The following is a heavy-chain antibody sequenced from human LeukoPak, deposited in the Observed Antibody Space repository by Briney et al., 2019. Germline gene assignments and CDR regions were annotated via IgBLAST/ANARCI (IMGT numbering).Heavy chain of an antibody. CDR3: ARDSPHCSSTSCREFDY. Sequence: GGSLRLSCAASGFTVSSNYMSWVRQAPGKGLEWVSVIYSGGSTYYADSVKGRFTISRDNSKNTLYLQMNSLRAEDTAVYYCARDSPHCSSTSCREFDYWGQGTLVTVSS. CDR2: IYSGGST. V-gene: IGHV3-66*01. D-gene: IGHD2-2*01. CDR1: GFTVSSNY. J-gene: IGHJ4*02.